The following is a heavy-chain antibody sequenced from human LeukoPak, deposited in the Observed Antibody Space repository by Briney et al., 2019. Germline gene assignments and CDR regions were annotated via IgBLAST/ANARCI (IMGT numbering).Heavy chain of an antibody. Sequence: SQTLSLTCAISGDSVSSNSAAWNWIRQSPSRGLEWLGRTYYRSKWYNDYAVSVKSRITINPDTSKNQFSLQLNSVTPEDTAVYYCARAQETFRGDGYNYLSYFDYWGQGTLVTVSS. J-gene: IGHJ4*02. CDR3: ARAQETFRGDGYNYLSYFDY. V-gene: IGHV6-1*01. CDR1: GDSVSSNSAA. D-gene: IGHD5-24*01. CDR2: TYYRSKWYN.